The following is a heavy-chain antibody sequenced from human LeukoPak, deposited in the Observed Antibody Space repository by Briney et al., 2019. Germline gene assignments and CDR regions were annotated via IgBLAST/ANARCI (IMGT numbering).Heavy chain of an antibody. CDR3: ARAGLYYYGSGSYNNWFDP. D-gene: IGHD3-10*01. Sequence: SETLSLTCTVSGGSISSYYWSWIRQPAGKGLEWIGRIYTSGSTNYNPSLKSRVTMSVDTSKNQFSLKLGSVTAADTAVYYCARAGLYYYGSGSYNNWFDPWGQGTLVTVSS. CDR1: GGSISSYY. J-gene: IGHJ5*02. V-gene: IGHV4-4*07. CDR2: IYTSGST.